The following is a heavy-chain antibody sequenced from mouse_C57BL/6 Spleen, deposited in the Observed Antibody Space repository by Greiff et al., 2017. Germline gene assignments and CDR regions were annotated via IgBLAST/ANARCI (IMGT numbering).Heavy chain of an antibody. V-gene: IGHV3-1*01. J-gene: IGHJ1*03. D-gene: IGHD1-1*01. CDR1: GYSITSGYD. Sequence: EVQLQQSGPGMVKPSQSLSLTCTVTGYSITSGYDWHWIRHFPGNKLEWMGYISYSGSTNYNPSLKSRISITHDTSKNHFFLKLNSVTTEDTATYYCARVTTVPYWYFDVWGTGTTVTVSS. CDR2: ISYSGST. CDR3: ARVTTVPYWYFDV.